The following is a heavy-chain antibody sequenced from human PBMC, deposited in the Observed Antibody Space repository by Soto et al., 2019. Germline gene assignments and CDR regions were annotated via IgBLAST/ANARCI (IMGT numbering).Heavy chain of an antibody. CDR3: AKNIVRGHWYFDL. D-gene: IGHD3-10*01. CDR2: ISSDGSQK. CDR1: GIAFSGCG. J-gene: IGHJ2*01. V-gene: IGHV3-30*18. Sequence: QVQLVESGGGVVQPGTSLRLSCAASGIAFSGCGMFWVRQTPSKGLEWVAAISSDGSQKYYADSVKGRFTISRDNSKNTLYVKMNGLTTEDKAVYYCAKNIVRGHWYFDLWGRGTLVTVSS.